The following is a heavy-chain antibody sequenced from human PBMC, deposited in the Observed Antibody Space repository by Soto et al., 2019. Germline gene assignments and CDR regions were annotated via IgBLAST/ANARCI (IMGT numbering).Heavy chain of an antibody. V-gene: IGHV4-59*01. J-gene: IGHJ4*02. CDR2: IYYSGST. D-gene: IGHD4-17*01. CDR1: GVSISSYY. Sequence: SETLSLTCTVSGVSISSYYWSWIRQPPGKGLEWIWYIYYSGSTNYNPSLKSRVTISVDTSKNQFSLKLNSVTAADTAVYYCARLCCDYSDYDLGFYLWGQGNLVT. CDR3: ARLCCDYSDYDLGFYL.